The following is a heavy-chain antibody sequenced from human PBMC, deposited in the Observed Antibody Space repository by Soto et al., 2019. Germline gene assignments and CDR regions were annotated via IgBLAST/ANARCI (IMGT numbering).Heavy chain of an antibody. J-gene: IGHJ4*02. V-gene: IGHV4-59*08. D-gene: IGHD6-19*01. CDR1: GGSISSYY. Sequence: SETLSLTCTVSGGSISSYYWSWIRQPPGKGLEWIGYIYYSGSTNYNPSLKSRVTISVDTSKNQFSLKLGSVTAADTAVYYCARGYSSGWYDHYFDYWGQGTLVTVSS. CDR2: IYYSGST. CDR3: ARGYSSGWYDHYFDY.